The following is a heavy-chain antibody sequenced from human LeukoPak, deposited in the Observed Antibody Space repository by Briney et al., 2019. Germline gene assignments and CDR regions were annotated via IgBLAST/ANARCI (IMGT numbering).Heavy chain of an antibody. CDR2: MNPNSGNT. D-gene: IGHD3-10*01. CDR3: ARGIAGRLDYGSGTYYYYYMDV. Sequence: ASVKVSCKASGYTFTSYDINWVRQATGQGLEWMGWMNPNSGNTGYAQKFHGRVTITRNTSISTDYMELSSLRSEDTAVYYCARGIAGRLDYGSGTYYYYYMDVWGKGTTVTVSS. CDR1: GYTFTSYD. J-gene: IGHJ6*03. V-gene: IGHV1-8*03.